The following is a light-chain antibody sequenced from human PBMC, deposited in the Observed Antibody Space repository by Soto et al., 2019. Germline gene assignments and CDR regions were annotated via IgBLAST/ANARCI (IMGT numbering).Light chain of an antibody. Sequence: QSVLTQPPSVSAAPGQKVTISCSGSSSNIGNNYVSCYQQLPGTAPKLLIYDNNKRPSGIPDRFSDSKSGTSATLAITGLQTGDEADYYCGTWDSSLSAYVFGTGTKVTVL. CDR3: GTWDSSLSAYV. CDR1: SSNIGNNY. V-gene: IGLV1-51*01. J-gene: IGLJ1*01. CDR2: DNN.